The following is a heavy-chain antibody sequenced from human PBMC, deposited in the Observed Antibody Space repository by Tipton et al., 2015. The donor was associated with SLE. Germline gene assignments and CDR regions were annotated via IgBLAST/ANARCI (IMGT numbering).Heavy chain of an antibody. Sequence: TLSLTCAVSGYSITSGDYWGWFRQPPGKGLEWVGSLYHRGSTYYNPSLKSRVTMSTDTSKNEIYLKLTSVTATDTAVYFCARDPYDSTWRNGWFDPWGQGTLVTVSS. CDR3: ARDPYDSTWRNGWFDP. CDR1: GYSITSGDY. D-gene: IGHD6-13*01. V-gene: IGHV4-38-2*02. J-gene: IGHJ5*02. CDR2: LYHRGST.